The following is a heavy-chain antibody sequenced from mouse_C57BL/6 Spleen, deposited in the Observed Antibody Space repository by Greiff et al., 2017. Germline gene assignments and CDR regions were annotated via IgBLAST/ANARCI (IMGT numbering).Heavy chain of an antibody. CDR2: INYDGSST. CDR1: GFTFSDYY. J-gene: IGHJ4*01. CDR3: ARESETRDYAMDY. V-gene: IGHV5-16*01. Sequence: EVKVVESEGGLVQPGSSMKLSCTASGFTFSDYYMAWVRQVPEKGLEWVANINYDGSSTYYLDSLKSRFIISRDNAKNILYLQMSSLKSEDTATYYCARESETRDYAMDYWGQGTSVTVSS.